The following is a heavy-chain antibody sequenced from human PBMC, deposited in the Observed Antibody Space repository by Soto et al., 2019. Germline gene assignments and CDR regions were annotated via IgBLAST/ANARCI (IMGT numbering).Heavy chain of an antibody. J-gene: IGHJ4*02. D-gene: IGHD3-10*01. CDR3: ARWWFGEFFDY. CDR2: IYYSGST. Sequence: QVQLQESGPGLVKPSQTLSLTCTVSGGSISSGDYYWSWIRQPPGKGLEWIGYIYYSGSTYYNPSRESRVTISEDTSKNQFSPKLISVTAADPAVYYCARWWFGEFFDYWGQGTLVTVSS. CDR1: GGSISSGDYY. V-gene: IGHV4-30-4*01.